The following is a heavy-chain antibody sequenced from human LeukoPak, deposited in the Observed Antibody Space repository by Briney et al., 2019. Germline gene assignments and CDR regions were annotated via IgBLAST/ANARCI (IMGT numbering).Heavy chain of an antibody. V-gene: IGHV3-23*01. CDR3: AGDLRIHDYYDSSGYGY. Sequence: GGSLRLSCAASGFTFSNFAMSWVRQTPGRGLEWISTISGSGTNTYYTDSVKGRFTISRDNAKNSLYLQMNSLRAEDTAVYYCAGDLRIHDYYDSSGYGYWGQGTLVTVSS. J-gene: IGHJ4*02. CDR2: ISGSGTNT. CDR1: GFTFSNFA. D-gene: IGHD3-22*01.